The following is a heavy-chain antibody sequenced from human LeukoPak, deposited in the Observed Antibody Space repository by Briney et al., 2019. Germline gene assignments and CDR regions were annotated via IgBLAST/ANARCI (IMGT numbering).Heavy chain of an antibody. CDR2: IHPSGML. J-gene: IGHJ4*02. V-gene: IGHV4-31*03. Sequence: PSETLSLTCTVSAAPFSSGDQYWNWIRQSPGKGLEWIGSIHPSGMLYNNPSLESRVTISIDTSKNQFSLNLNSVTAADTAVYFCSRGLDSRKLGYWGQGTLVTVSS. CDR3: SRGLDSRKLGY. D-gene: IGHD3-22*01. CDR1: AAPFSSGDQY.